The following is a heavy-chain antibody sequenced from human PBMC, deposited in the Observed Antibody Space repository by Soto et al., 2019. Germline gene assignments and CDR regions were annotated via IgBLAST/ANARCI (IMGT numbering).Heavy chain of an antibody. CDR1: GFTFSSYS. J-gene: IGHJ5*02. Sequence: GGSLRLSCAASGFTFSSYSMNWVRQAPGKGLEWVSSISSSSSYTYYADSVKGRFTISRDNAKNSLYLQMNSLRAEDTAGYYCARDWGYYYDSSAPNWFDPWGQGTLVTVSS. V-gene: IGHV3-21*01. CDR2: ISSSSSYT. CDR3: ARDWGYYYDSSAPNWFDP. D-gene: IGHD3-22*01.